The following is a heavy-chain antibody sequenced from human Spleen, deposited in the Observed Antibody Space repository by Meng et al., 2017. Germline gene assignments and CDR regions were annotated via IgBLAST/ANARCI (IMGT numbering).Heavy chain of an antibody. J-gene: IGHJ3*02. CDR1: GGSIDIFY. V-gene: IGHV4-59*01. Sequence: GSLRLSCAVSGGSIDIFYWTWIRQPPGKGLEWIGYIYYSGSTHYNPSLKSRVTISVDTSKNQFSLRLRSVTAADTAMYYCARRMPAGDMGVFDIWGQGAMVTVSS. CDR3: ARRMPAGDMGVFDI. D-gene: IGHD4-17*01. CDR2: IYYSGST.